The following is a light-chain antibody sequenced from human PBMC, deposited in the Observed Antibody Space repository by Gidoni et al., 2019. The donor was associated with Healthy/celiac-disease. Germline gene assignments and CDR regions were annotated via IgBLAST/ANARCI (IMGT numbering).Light chain of an antibody. J-gene: IGKJ2*01. CDR2: AAS. Sequence: DIQMTQSPSSLSASVGDRVTITCRASQVISKSFAWYQQKPGKAPKLLLYAASRLESGVPSRFSGSGSGTDYTLTISSLQPEDFATYYCQQYYSTPYTFGQGTKLEIK. V-gene: IGKV1-NL1*01. CDR3: QQYYSTPYT. CDR1: QVISKS.